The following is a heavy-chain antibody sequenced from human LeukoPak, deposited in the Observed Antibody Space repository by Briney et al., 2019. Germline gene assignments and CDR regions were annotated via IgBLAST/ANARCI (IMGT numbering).Heavy chain of an antibody. CDR3: ARGSSYGSGSYYKTYYYYYYMDV. CDR2: ISSSSSYI. CDR1: GFTFSSYS. Sequence: GGSLRLSCAASGFTFSSYSMNWVRQAPGKGLEWVSSISSSSSYIYYADSVKGRFTISRDNAKNSLYLQMNSLRAEDTAVYYCARGSSYGSGSYYKTYYYYYYMDVWGKGTTVTISS. D-gene: IGHD3-10*01. J-gene: IGHJ6*03. V-gene: IGHV3-21*01.